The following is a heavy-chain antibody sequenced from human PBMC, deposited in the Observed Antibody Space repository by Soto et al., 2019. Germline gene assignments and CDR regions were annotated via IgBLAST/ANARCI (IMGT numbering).Heavy chain of an antibody. CDR2: IRNKATGHAT. V-gene: IGHV3-73*01. Sequence: EVQLVESGGGLVKPGGSLKLSCAASGLVFMASAIHWVRQASGKGLEWVGGIRNKATGHATTYAGSVKGRFTISRDDSKNTAYLQMNNLKIEDTAVYYCRGYSDDSLDYWGQGTLVTVSS. CDR1: GLVFMASA. D-gene: IGHD5-18*01. J-gene: IGHJ4*02. CDR3: RGYSDDSLDY.